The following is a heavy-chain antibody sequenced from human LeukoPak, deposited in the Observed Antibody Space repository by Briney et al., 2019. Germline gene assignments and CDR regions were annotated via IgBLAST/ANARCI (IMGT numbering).Heavy chain of an antibody. J-gene: IGHJ5*02. CDR1: GYTFTGYY. CDR3: ARVANYDSSGYYEDLDP. D-gene: IGHD3-22*01. V-gene: IGHV1-2*02. CDR2: INPNSGGT. Sequence: ASLKVSCKASGYTFTGYYMHWVRQAPGQGLEWMGWINPNSGGTNYAQKFQGRVTMTRDTTISTAYMELSRLRSDDPAVYYCARVANYDSSGYYEDLDPWGQGTLVTVSS.